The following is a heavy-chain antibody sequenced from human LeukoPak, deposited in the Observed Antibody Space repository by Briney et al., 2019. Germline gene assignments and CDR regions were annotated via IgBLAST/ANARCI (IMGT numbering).Heavy chain of an antibody. J-gene: IGHJ4*02. Sequence: SETLSLTCTVSSGSISSTTYYWGWIRQPPGKGLEWIGSMSYSGSTYYNPSLKSRASISIDISKSQFSLTLSSVTAADTALYHCGRVVITGTSRGFVDYWGQGTLVTVSS. V-gene: IGHV4-39*07. CDR3: GRVVITGTSRGFVDY. CDR1: SGSISSTTYY. CDR2: MSYSGST. D-gene: IGHD1-20*01.